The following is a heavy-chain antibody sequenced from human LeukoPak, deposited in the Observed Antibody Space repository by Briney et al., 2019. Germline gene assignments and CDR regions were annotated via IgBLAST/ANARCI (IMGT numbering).Heavy chain of an antibody. Sequence: PGGSLRLSCAASGFTFSSYGMHWVRQAPGKGLEWVAFIRYDGSNKYYTDSVKGRFTISRDNSKNTLYLQMNSLRAEDTAVYYCAKVQLRDYYGSGSYTSYYYYYMDVWGKGTTVTVSS. D-gene: IGHD3-10*01. CDR3: AKVQLRDYYGSGSYTSYYYYYMDV. CDR1: GFTFSSYG. V-gene: IGHV3-30*02. CDR2: IRYDGSNK. J-gene: IGHJ6*03.